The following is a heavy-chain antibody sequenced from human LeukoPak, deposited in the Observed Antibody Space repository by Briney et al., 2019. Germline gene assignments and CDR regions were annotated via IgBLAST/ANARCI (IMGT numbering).Heavy chain of an antibody. J-gene: IGHJ6*03. V-gene: IGHV4-59*01. CDR3: ARRLGIGYCSGVSCYYYMDV. Sequence: SETLSLTCTVSGGSISGYYWSWIRQPPGKGLEWIGYIYYSGSTNYNPSLKSRVTISVDTSKNQFSLKLSSVTAAYTAVYYCARRLGIGYCSGVSCYYYMDVWGKGTTVTVSS. CDR1: GGSISGYY. CDR2: IYYSGST. D-gene: IGHD2-15*01.